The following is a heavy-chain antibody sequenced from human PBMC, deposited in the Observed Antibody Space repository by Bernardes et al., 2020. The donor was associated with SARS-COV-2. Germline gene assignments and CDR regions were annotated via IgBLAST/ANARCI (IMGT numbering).Heavy chain of an antibody. V-gene: IGHV4-59*01. D-gene: IGHD2-15*01. CDR3: ARGTTGRLGYCSGGSCYGLGAFDI. J-gene: IGHJ3*02. Sequence: SETLSLTCTVSGGSISSCYWSWIRQPPGKGLEWIGYIYYSGSTNYNPSLNSRVTISVDTSKNQFSLKLSSVTAADTAVYYCARGTTGRLGYCSGGSCYGLGAFDIWGQWTMVTVSS. CDR2: IYYSGST. CDR1: GGSISSCY.